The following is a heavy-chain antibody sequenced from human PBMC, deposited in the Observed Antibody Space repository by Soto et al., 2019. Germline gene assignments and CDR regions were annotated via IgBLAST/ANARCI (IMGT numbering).Heavy chain of an antibody. Sequence: QVQLVESGGGVVQPGRSLRRSCAASGFTFSSYGMHWVRQAPGKGLEWVAVIWYDGSNKYYADSVKGRFTISRDNSKNTLYLQMNSLRAEDTAVYYCARDARPSPTMTTVTTSNDYWGQGTLVTVSS. CDR2: IWYDGSNK. CDR3: ARDARPSPTMTTVTTSNDY. D-gene: IGHD4-17*01. J-gene: IGHJ4*02. CDR1: GFTFSSYG. V-gene: IGHV3-33*01.